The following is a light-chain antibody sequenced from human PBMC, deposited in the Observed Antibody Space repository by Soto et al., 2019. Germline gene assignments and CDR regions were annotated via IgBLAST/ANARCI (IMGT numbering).Light chain of an antibody. CDR3: QQCNSYPWT. J-gene: IGKJ1*01. V-gene: IGKV1-5*01. Sequence: DIQMTQSPSTLSASVGDRVTITCRASESINKWLAWYQQKLGKAPELLISAASSLESGVPSRFSGSGSGTEFTLTISSRQPDDFATYYFQQCNSYPWTFGQGTKVEIK. CDR1: ESINKW. CDR2: AAS.